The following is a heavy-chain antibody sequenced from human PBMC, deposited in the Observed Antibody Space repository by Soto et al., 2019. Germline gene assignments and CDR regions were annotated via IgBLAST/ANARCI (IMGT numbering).Heavy chain of an antibody. V-gene: IGHV1-69*06. CDR3: ASDSGSGYDTYYYGMDV. CDR2: IIPIFGTA. D-gene: IGHD5-12*01. CDR1: GGTFSSYA. J-gene: IGHJ6*02. Sequence: QVQLVQSGAEVKKPGSSVKVSCKASGGTFSSYAISWVRQAPGQGLEWMGGIIPIFGTANYAQKFQGRVTITADKSTSTAYMELSSLRSEDTAVYYCASDSGSGYDTYYYGMDVWGQGTTVTVSS.